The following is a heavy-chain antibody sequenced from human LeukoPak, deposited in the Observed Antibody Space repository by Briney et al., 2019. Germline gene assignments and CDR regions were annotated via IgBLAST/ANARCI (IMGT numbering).Heavy chain of an antibody. D-gene: IGHD6-19*01. V-gene: IGHV1-69*01. CDR2: IITIFGTA. CDR1: GGTFSSYA. CDR3: ARRIAVAARSLGYYYGMDV. J-gene: IGHJ6*02. Sequence: SVKVSCKASGGTFSSYAISWVRQAPGQGLEWMGGIITIFGTANYAQKFQGRVTITADESTSTAYMELSSLRSEDTAVYYCARRIAVAARSLGYYYGMDVWGQGTTVTVSS.